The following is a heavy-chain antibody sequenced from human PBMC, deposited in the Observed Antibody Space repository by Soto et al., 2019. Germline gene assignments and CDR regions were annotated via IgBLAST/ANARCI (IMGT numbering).Heavy chain of an antibody. Sequence: SETLSLTCTVSGGSISSGDYYWSWIRQPPGKGLEWIGYIYYSGSTYYNPSLKSRVTISVDTSKNQFSPKLSSVTAADTAVYYCARESMATINYFDYWGQGTLVTVSS. V-gene: IGHV4-30-4*01. CDR1: GGSISSGDYY. J-gene: IGHJ4*02. CDR3: ARESMATINYFDY. CDR2: IYYSGST. D-gene: IGHD5-12*01.